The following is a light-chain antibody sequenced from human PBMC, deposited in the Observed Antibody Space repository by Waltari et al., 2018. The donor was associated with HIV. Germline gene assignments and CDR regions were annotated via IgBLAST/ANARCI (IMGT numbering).Light chain of an antibody. CDR2: DVT. CDR3: CSYAGNYPVL. J-gene: IGLJ3*02. V-gene: IGLV2-11*01. Sequence: QSALTQPRPVSGSPGQSVTISCTGTSSDVGVYNYVSWYQQNPGKAPKFIIYDVTKRPSGVPDRFSGSKSGNTASLTISGLQAEDEADYYCCSYAGNYPVLFGGGTKLTVL. CDR1: SSDVGVYNY.